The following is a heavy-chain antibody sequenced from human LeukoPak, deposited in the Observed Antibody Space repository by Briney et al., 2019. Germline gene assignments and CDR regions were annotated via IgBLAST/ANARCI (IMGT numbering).Heavy chain of an antibody. D-gene: IGHD6-13*01. CDR1: GFPFSSYA. V-gene: IGHV3-48*01. Sequence: GGSLKLSCAASGFPFSSYAMHRVRQAPGKGLEWVSVKGRFTISRDNAKNSVYLQMDSLRAEDTAVYYCAREPSYTSSWYTSCDYWGQGTLVTVSS. CDR3: AREPSYTSSWYTSCDY. J-gene: IGHJ4*02.